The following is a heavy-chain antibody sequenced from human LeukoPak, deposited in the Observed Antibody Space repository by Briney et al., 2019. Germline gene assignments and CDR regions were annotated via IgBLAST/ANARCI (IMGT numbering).Heavy chain of an antibody. Sequence: GGSLRLSCAASGFTFDDYAMHWVRHAPGKGLEWVSGISWNSGSIGYADSVKGRFTISRDNAKNSLYLQMNSLRAEDTALYYCAAPYSGSYGDAFDIWGQGTMVTVSS. V-gene: IGHV3-9*01. J-gene: IGHJ3*02. CDR2: ISWNSGSI. CDR3: AAPYSGSYGDAFDI. CDR1: GFTFDDYA. D-gene: IGHD1-26*01.